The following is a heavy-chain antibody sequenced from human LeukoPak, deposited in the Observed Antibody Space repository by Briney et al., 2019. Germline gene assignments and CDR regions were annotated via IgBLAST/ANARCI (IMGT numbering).Heavy chain of an antibody. CDR1: GGSISSGGYY. J-gene: IGHJ3*02. Sequence: SETLSLTCTVSGGSISSGGYYWHWIRQPAGKGLEWIGRIYTRGSTNYNPSLKSRVTISVDTSKNQFSLILSSVTAADTAVYYCARGGYYDTSGSTDAFDIWGQGTMVTVSS. D-gene: IGHD3-22*01. CDR3: ARGGYYDTSGSTDAFDI. V-gene: IGHV4-61*02. CDR2: IYTRGST.